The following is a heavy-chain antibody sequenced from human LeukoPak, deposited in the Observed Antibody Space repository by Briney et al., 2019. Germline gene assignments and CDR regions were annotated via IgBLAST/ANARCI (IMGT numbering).Heavy chain of an antibody. CDR2: TNVGNDYT. J-gene: IGHJ4*02. CDR1: GYTFTHYA. Sequence: ASVKVSCTASGYTFTHYAVHWVRQAPGQRLEWMGWTNVGNDYTESSQKFQDRLTITSDTAATTVYMELSSLRSEDTAVYYCARDDFSTYPGLNYFDYWGQGSLVTVPS. CDR3: ARDDFSTYPGLNYFDY. V-gene: IGHV1-3*01. D-gene: IGHD4-11*01.